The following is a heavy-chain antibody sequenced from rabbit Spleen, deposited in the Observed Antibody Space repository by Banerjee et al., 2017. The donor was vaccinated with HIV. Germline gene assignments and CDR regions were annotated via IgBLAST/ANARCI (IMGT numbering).Heavy chain of an antibody. J-gene: IGHJ4*01. V-gene: IGHV1S45*01. CDR3: ARDLTGVIGWNFGW. CDR1: GFSLSSNYY. CDR2: IYAGSTGDT. Sequence: QEQLEESGGGLVKPGASLTLTCTASGFSLSSNYYMCWVRQAPGKGLEWIACIYAGSTGDTYYASWAKGRFTISKTSSTTVTLQVTSLTAADTATYFCARDLTGVIGWNFGWWGPGTLVTVS. D-gene: IGHD1-1*01.